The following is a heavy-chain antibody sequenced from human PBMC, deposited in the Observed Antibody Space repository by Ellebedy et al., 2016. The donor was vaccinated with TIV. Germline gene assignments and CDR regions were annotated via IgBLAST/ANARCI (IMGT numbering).Heavy chain of an antibody. Sequence: ASVKVSCXASGGTFSSYAISWVRQATGQGLEWMGWMNPNSGNTGYAQKFQGRVTMTRNTSISTAYMELSSLRSEDTAVYYCATGTTNYYFDYWGQGTLVTVSS. V-gene: IGHV1-8*02. CDR1: GGTFSSYA. J-gene: IGHJ4*02. CDR2: MNPNSGNT. D-gene: IGHD1-1*01. CDR3: ATGTTNYYFDY.